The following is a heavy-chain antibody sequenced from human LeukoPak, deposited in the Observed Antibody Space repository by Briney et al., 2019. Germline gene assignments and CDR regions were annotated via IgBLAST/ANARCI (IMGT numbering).Heavy chain of an antibody. Sequence: PGGSLRLSCETSGFTFSNYGMTWVRQAPGKGLEWVSTVSGTSDRTYYADSVRGRFTISRDNSENTLYLQMNSLRAEDTAFYYCARDVDYDDEGGFDYWGQGTLVTVSS. J-gene: IGHJ4*02. V-gene: IGHV3-23*01. CDR3: ARDVDYDDEGGFDY. D-gene: IGHD4-17*01. CDR2: VSGTSDRT. CDR1: GFTFSNYG.